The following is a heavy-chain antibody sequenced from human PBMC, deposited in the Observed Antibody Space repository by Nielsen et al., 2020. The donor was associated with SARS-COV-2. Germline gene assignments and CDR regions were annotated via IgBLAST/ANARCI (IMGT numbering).Heavy chain of an antibody. CDR2: IKDDGSAR. D-gene: IGHD6-13*01. CDR1: GFTFSAYW. J-gene: IGHJ4*02. V-gene: IGHV3-7*01. Sequence: GESLKISCVASGFTFSAYWMNWVRQAPGKGLELVANIKDDGSARYYVDSVKGRFTISRDNSKNTVYLQMNSLRPEDTAVYYCTKVLFSSSWQAPFDSWGQGTLVTVSS. CDR3: TKVLFSSSWQAPFDS.